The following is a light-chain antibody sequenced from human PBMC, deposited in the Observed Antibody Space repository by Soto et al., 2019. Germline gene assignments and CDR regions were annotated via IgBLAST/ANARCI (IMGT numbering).Light chain of an antibody. CDR1: QSVSSN. CDR2: GAS. CDR3: QHYNNWPRT. J-gene: IGKJ1*01. Sequence: EIVMTQSPATLSVSPGERATLSCRASQSVSSNLAWYQQKPGQAPRLLIYGASTRATGIPARFSGSGSWTEFTLTISSLQSEDFAVYYCQHYNNWPRTFGQGTKVESK. V-gene: IGKV3-15*01.